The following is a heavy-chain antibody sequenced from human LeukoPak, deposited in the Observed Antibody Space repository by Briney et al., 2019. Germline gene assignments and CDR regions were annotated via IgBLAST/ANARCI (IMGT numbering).Heavy chain of an antibody. CDR3: ARHIVATTGDYYYGMDV. CDR1: GYTFTSYG. J-gene: IGHJ6*02. V-gene: IGHV1-18*01. CDR2: ISAYNGNT. Sequence: ASVKVSCKASGYTFTSYGISWVRQAPGQGLEWMGWISAYNGNTNYAQKLQGRVTMTTDTSTSTAYMELRSLRSDDTAVYYCARHIVATTGDYYYGMDVWGQGTTVTVSS. D-gene: IGHD5-12*01.